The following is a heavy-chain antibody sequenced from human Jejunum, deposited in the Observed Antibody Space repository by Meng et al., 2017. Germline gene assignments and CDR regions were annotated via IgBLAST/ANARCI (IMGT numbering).Heavy chain of an antibody. V-gene: IGHV1-18*01. CDR2: ISVYHGNT. Sequence: QVQLVQSGAEVKNPGASVKVSCKTSGYTFTSYGIIWVRQAPGQGLEWMGWISVYHGNTNYAQKLQGRVTMTTDTSTSTAYMELRSLRSDDTAVYFCARDYSGTSYRYSDYWGQGTLVTVSS. J-gene: IGHJ4*02. CDR3: ARDYSGTSYRYSDY. D-gene: IGHD1-26*01. CDR1: GYTFTSYG.